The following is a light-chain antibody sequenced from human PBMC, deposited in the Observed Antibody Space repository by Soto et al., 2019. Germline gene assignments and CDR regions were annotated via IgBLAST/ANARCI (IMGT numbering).Light chain of an antibody. CDR2: DAT. CDR1: QTIFNY. Sequence: DVQLTQSPSTLSASVGDRVAITCQATQTIFNYLNWFQQRPGKAPQLLISDATHLEAGVPSRFSGQRSGTDFTLIISDLQPEDFATYYCQQYEDLPLTFGGGTRVEV. J-gene: IGKJ4*01. CDR3: QQYEDLPLT. V-gene: IGKV1-33*01.